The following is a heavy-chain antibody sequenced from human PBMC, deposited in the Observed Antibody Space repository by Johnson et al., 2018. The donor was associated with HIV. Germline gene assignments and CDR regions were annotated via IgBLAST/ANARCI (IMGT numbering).Heavy chain of an antibody. Sequence: MQLVESGGGLVQPGGSLRLSCAASGFTLRNCAINWGRRAPGKGLEWVSRITGDGSGITYAASVKGRFTISRDNAKNTLYLQMNSLRAEDTAVYYCASFWATGAFDIWGQGTMVTVSS. CDR3: ASFWATGAFDI. D-gene: IGHD3-10*01. CDR2: ITGDGSGI. J-gene: IGHJ3*02. V-gene: IGHV3-74*02. CDR1: GFTLRNCA.